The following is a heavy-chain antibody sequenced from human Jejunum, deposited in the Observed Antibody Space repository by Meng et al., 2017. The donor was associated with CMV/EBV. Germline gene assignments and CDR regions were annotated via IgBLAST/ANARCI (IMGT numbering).Heavy chain of an antibody. CDR3: AKGEGRPHYYFDY. V-gene: IGHV3-53*01. CDR2: IYTGGST. D-gene: IGHD1-26*01. J-gene: IGHJ4*02. Sequence: AVSGFTVNRIYLSWVRQAPGKGLEWVSTIYTGGSTFYTDSVEGRFVISRDTSKNTLYLQMNSLRPEDTAIYYCAKGEGRPHYYFDYWGQGTLVTVSS. CDR1: GFTVNRIY.